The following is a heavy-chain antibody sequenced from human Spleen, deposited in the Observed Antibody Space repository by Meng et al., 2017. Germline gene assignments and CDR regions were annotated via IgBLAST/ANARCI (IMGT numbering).Heavy chain of an antibody. CDR3: ARGSMGAFDI. Sequence: GESLNISCADSGFTFSSYWMHWVRQAPGKGLVWVSRINIDGSTTAYADSVKGRFTISRDNTKNSLSLQMNSLRAEDTAIFYCARGSMGAFDIWGQGKKV. CDR1: GFTFSSYW. J-gene: IGHJ3*02. V-gene: IGHV3-74*01. CDR2: INIDGSTT.